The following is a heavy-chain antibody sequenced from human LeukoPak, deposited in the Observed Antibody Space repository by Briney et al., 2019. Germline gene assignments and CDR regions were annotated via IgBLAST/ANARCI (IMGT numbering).Heavy chain of an antibody. CDR2: IKGEGGVG. J-gene: IGHJ4*02. CDR1: GFTCSRAW. CDR3: AASITMFDY. V-gene: IGHV3-7*02. Sequence: VGSLRLCRAAAGFTCSRAWVGWVRQAPGEGQDWVAEIKGEGGVGDCVESVKGRFTISRDNAKNSLYLQMNSLRAEDTAVYYCAASITMFDYWGQGTLVTVSS. D-gene: IGHD3-10*01.